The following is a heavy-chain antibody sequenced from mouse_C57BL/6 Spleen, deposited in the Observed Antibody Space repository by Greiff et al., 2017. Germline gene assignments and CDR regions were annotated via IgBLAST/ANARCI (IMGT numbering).Heavy chain of an antibody. CDR3: ARRRYYGSFDY. Sequence: EVKLVESEGGLVQPGRSMKLSCTASGFTFSDYYMAWVRQVPEKGLEWVANINYDGSSTYYLDSLKSRFIISRDNAKNILYLQMSSLKSEDTATYYCARRRYYGSFDYWGQGTTLTVSS. J-gene: IGHJ2*01. CDR2: INYDGSST. D-gene: IGHD1-2*01. V-gene: IGHV5-16*02. CDR1: GFTFSDYY.